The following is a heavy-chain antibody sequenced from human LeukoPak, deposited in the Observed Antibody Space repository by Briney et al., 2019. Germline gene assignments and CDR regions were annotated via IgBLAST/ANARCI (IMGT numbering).Heavy chain of an antibody. Sequence: GGSLRLSCAASGFTFNAFAMHWVRQLPGKGLEWVSGINGNSAAIGYAASVKGRFTVSRDNAKNSLYLQMNSLRPEDMGLYYCAKDIGPQVGIDCYFDLWGRGTLVTVSS. CDR2: INGNSAAI. J-gene: IGHJ2*01. CDR1: GFTFNAFA. D-gene: IGHD2-21*01. V-gene: IGHV3-9*03. CDR3: AKDIGPQVGIDCYFDL.